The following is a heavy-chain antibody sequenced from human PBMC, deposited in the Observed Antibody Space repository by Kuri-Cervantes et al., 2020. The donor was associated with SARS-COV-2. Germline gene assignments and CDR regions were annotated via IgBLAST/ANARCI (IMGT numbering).Heavy chain of an antibody. J-gene: IGHJ6*02. V-gene: IGHV3-73*01. D-gene: IGHD6-13*01. CDR2: IRSKANSYAT. CDR1: GFTFSGSA. Sequence: GGSLRLSCAASGFTFSGSAMHWVRQASGKGLEWVGRIRSKANSYATAYAASVKGRSTISRDDSKNTAYLQMNSLKTEDTAVYYCTRRGPQQQLVRNYYYGMDVWGQGTTVTVSS. CDR3: TRRGPQQQLVRNYYYGMDV.